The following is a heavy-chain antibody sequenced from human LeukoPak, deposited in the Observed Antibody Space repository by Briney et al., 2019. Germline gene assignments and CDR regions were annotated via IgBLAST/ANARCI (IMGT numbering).Heavy chain of an antibody. D-gene: IGHD3-22*01. CDR3: AYDSSGYDYYFDY. J-gene: IGHJ4*02. CDR2: INPNSGGT. CDR1: GYTFTGYY. Sequence: ASVKVSCKASGYTFTGYYMHWVREAPGQGLEWMGWINPNSGGTNYAQKFQGRVTMTRDTSISTAYMELSRLRSDDTAVYYCAYDSSGYDYYFDYWGQGTLVTVSS. V-gene: IGHV1-2*02.